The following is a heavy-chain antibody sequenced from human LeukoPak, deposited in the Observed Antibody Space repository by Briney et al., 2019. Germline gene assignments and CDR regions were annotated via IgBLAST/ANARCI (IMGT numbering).Heavy chain of an antibody. CDR3: ARYCSGGNCYSGLVY. V-gene: IGHV3-23*01. CDR1: GFTFSTYA. Sequence: GGSLRPSCAASGFTFSTYAMTWVRQAPGRGLEWVSTIRGSGGSTYYADSVKGRFTISRDISKNTLYLQMNNLRDEDTAVYYCARYCSGGNCYSGLVYWGQGTLVAVSS. J-gene: IGHJ4*02. D-gene: IGHD2-15*01. CDR2: IRGSGGST.